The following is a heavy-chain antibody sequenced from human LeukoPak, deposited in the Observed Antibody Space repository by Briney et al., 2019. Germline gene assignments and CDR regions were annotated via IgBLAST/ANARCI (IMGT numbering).Heavy chain of an antibody. J-gene: IGHJ3*02. CDR2: INPNSGGT. CDR3: ATHGEYYDSRTRSAFDI. D-gene: IGHD3-22*01. CDR1: GYTFTGYY. V-gene: IGHV1-2*02. Sequence: GASVKVSCKASGYTFTGYYMHWVRQAPGQGLEWMGWINPNSGGTNYAQKFQGRVTMTRDTSISTAYMELSRLRSDDTAVYYCATHGEYYDSRTRSAFDIWGQGTMVTVSS.